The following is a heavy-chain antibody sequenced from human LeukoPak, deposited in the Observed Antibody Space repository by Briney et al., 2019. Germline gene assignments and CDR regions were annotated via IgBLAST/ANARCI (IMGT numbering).Heavy chain of an antibody. CDR3: ARASPSCSSTSCSYLYYYYYMDV. Sequence: ASVKVSCKASGYTFTSYYMHSVRQAPGQGLEWMGIINPSGGSTSYAQKFQGRVTITTDESSTTAYMDLSSLTSEDTAVYYCARASPSCSSTSCSYLYYYYYMDVWGNGTTVTVSS. V-gene: IGHV1-46*01. CDR1: GYTFTSYY. J-gene: IGHJ6*03. D-gene: IGHD2-2*01. CDR2: INPSGGST.